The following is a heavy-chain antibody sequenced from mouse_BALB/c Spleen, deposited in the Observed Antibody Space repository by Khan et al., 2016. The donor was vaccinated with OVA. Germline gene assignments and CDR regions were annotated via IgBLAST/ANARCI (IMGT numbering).Heavy chain of an antibody. J-gene: IGHJ3*01. CDR1: GYTFTDYV. D-gene: IGHD1-1*01. CDR3: ARSYDGAWFAY. V-gene: IGHV1-77*01. CDR2: IYPGSGST. Sequence: VQLQESGPELVKPGASVKMSCKVSGYTFTDYVISWVKQRTGQGLEWIGEIYPGSGSTYYNEKFKGKATLTAAKSSNTVNMQVSSLTSEDSAVCFCARSYDGAWFAYWGQGTLVTVSA.